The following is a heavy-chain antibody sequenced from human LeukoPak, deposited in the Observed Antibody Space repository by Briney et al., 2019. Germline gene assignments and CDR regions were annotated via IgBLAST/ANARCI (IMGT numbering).Heavy chain of an antibody. CDR1: GFTFSSYA. CDR2: ISYDGINK. Sequence: GRSLRLSCAASGFTFSSYAMHWVRKAPGKGLEWGAVISYDGINKYYADSVKGRFTISRDNSKNTLYLQMNSLRAEDTAVYYCARDGCSSTSCPRDYYYGMDVWGKGTTVTVSS. CDR3: ARDGCSSTSCPRDYYYGMDV. J-gene: IGHJ6*04. D-gene: IGHD2-2*01. V-gene: IGHV3-30*04.